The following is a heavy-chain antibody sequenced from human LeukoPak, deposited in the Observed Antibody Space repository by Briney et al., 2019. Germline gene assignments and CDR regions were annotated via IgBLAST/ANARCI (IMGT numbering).Heavy chain of an antibody. CDR2: IIPIFGTA. J-gene: IGHJ5*02. CDR3: ARKRNYYDSSGYINWFDP. Sequence: SVKVSCKASGGTFSSYAISWVRQAPGQRLEWMGGIIPIFGTANYAQKFQGRVTITTDESTSTAYMELSSLRSEDTAVYYCARKRNYYDSSGYINWFDPWGQGTLVTVSS. V-gene: IGHV1-69*05. CDR1: GGTFSSYA. D-gene: IGHD3-22*01.